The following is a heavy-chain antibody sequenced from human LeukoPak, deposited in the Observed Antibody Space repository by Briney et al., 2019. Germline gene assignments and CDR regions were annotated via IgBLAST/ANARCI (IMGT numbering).Heavy chain of an antibody. Sequence: HPGGSLRLSCAASGFTFSSYAMSWVRQAPGKGLEWVSAISGSGGNTYYADSVKGRFTISRDNSKNTLYLQMNSLRAEDTAVYYCAKDHYYDSSGSADYWGQGTLVTVSS. J-gene: IGHJ4*02. D-gene: IGHD3-22*01. V-gene: IGHV3-23*01. CDR3: AKDHYYDSSGSADY. CDR2: ISGSGGNT. CDR1: GFTFSSYA.